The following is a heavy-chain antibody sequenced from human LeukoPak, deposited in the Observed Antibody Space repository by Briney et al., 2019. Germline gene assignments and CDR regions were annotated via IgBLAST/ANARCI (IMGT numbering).Heavy chain of an antibody. D-gene: IGHD3-10*01. Sequence: GGSLRLSCAASGFTFSKAWMSWVRQAPGKGLEWVANIKQDGSEKYYVDSVKGRFTISRDNAKNSLYLQMNSLRAEDTAVYYCARALGSSSGAFDIWGQGTMVTVSS. CDR2: IKQDGSEK. CDR1: GFTFSKAW. J-gene: IGHJ3*02. CDR3: ARALGSSSGAFDI. V-gene: IGHV3-7*01.